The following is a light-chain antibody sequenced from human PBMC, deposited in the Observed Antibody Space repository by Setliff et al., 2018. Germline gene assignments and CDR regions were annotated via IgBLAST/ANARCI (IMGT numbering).Light chain of an antibody. CDR2: DVS. Sequence: QSVLTQPRSVSGSPGQSVTISCTGTNSDVGGYKYVSWYQQHPGKAPRFMIYDVSKRPSGVPDRFSGSKSGNTASLTISGLQAEDEGDYYCGSYAGYNNFDVFGTGTKGTVL. CDR1: NSDVGGYKY. J-gene: IGLJ1*01. CDR3: GSYAGYNNFDV. V-gene: IGLV2-11*01.